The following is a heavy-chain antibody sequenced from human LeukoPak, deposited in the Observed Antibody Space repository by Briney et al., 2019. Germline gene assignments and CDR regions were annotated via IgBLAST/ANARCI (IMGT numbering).Heavy chain of an antibody. CDR2: IYSGGST. CDR3: ARVPYSLSTKIWFDP. V-gene: IGHV3-53*01. Sequence: PGGSLRLSCAASGFTVSSNYMSWVRQAPGKGLEWVSVIYSGGSTYYADSVKGRFTISRDNSKNTLYLQMNSLRAEDTAVYYCARVPYSLSTKIWFDPWGQGTLVTVSS. J-gene: IGHJ5*02. D-gene: IGHD1-26*01. CDR1: GFTVSSNY.